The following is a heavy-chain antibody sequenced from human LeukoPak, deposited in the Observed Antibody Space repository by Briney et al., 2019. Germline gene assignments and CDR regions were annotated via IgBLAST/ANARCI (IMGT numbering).Heavy chain of an antibody. CDR1: GGTLSSYA. Sequence: ASVKVSCKASGGTLSSYAISWVRQAPGQGLEWMGGIIPIFGTANYAQKFQGRVTITTDESTSTAYMELSSLRSEDTAVYYCARAMVPNSYYYMDVWGKGTTVTVSS. D-gene: IGHD3-10*01. CDR2: IIPIFGTA. J-gene: IGHJ6*03. CDR3: ARAMVPNSYYYMDV. V-gene: IGHV1-69*05.